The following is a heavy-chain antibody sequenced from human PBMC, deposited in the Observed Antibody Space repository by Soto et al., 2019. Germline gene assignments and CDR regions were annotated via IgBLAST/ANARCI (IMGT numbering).Heavy chain of an antibody. V-gene: IGHV5-10-1*01. CDR3: AREKSDLELFNWLDP. Sequence: GESLKISCEASGYSFTTYWISWVRQMPGKGLERMGAIDPRDSYTKYSPSFQGHVTISVDKSISTAYLQWNSLKASDTAIYYCAREKSDLELFNWLDPWGQGTLVTVS. D-gene: IGHD1-7*01. CDR1: GYSFTTYW. CDR2: IDPRDSYT. J-gene: IGHJ5*02.